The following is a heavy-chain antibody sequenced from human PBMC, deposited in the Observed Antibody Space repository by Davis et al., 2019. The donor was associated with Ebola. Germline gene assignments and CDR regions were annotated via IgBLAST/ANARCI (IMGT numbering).Heavy chain of an antibody. CDR1: GFTFSSYW. J-gene: IGHJ6*02. V-gene: IGHV3-7*03. Sequence: GESLKISCAASGFTFSSYWMSWVRQAPGKGLEWVANIKQDGSEKYYVDSVKGRFTISRDTAKNSLYLQMNSLRAEDTAVYYCARDGLYYDFWSGYYHYYYGMDVWGQGTTVTVSS. CDR2: IKQDGSEK. D-gene: IGHD3-3*01. CDR3: ARDGLYYDFWSGYYHYYYGMDV.